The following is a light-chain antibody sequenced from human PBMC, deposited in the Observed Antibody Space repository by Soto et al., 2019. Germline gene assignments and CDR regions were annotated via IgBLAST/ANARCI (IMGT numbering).Light chain of an antibody. CDR3: QQYVASPYN. Sequence: EIVLTQSPGTLSLSPGERATLSCRASQTIYNNYFAWFQQKPGQTPRLLIYDASSTATGIPDRFSGSGSGTDFTLTVSRLEPEDFAVYYCQQYVASPYNFGLGTKLEL. J-gene: IGKJ2*01. V-gene: IGKV3-20*01. CDR2: DAS. CDR1: QTIYNNY.